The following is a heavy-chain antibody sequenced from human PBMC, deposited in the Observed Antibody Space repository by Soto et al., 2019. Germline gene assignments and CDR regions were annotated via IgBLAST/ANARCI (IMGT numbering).Heavy chain of an antibody. CDR2: IKSKTDGGTT. J-gene: IGHJ4*02. CDR3: NNVGTPLIQLWFNAY. V-gene: IGHV3-15*01. CDR1: GFTFSNAW. D-gene: IGHD5-18*01. Sequence: PGGSLTLSCAASGFTFSNAWMSWVRQAPGKGLEWVGRIKSKTDGGTTDYAAPVKGRFTISRDDSKNTLYLQMNSLKTDDTAVYYCNNVGTPLIQLWFNAYWGQGTLVTVSS.